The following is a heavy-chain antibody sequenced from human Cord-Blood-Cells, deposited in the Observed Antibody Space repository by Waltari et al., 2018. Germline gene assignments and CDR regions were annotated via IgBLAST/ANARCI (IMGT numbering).Heavy chain of an antibody. CDR1: GFTFSSYV. CDR2: ISYDGSNK. CDR3: AKDRLMVIFDY. D-gene: IGHD2-21*01. J-gene: IGHJ4*02. V-gene: IGHV3-30*18. Sequence: QVQLVESGGGVVQPGRSLRLSCAASGFTFSSYVMHWVRQAPGKGLGWVAVISYDGSNKYYADSVKGRFTISRDKSKNSLYLQMNSLRAEDTAVYYCAKDRLMVIFDYWGQGTLVTVSS.